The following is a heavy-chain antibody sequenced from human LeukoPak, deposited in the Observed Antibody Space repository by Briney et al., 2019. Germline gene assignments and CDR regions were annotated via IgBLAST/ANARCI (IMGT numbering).Heavy chain of an antibody. V-gene: IGHV4-61*02. D-gene: IGHD3-22*01. CDR3: ARGPYSYDSSGAFDI. CDR1: GDPISSGDYY. J-gene: IGHJ3*02. Sequence: SETLSLTCTVSGDPISSGDYYWSWIRQPAGKGLEWIGRISSSGSTNYNPSLKSRVTISVDTSKNQFSLKLSSVTAADTAVYFCARGPYSYDSSGAFDIWGQGTMVTVSS. CDR2: ISSSGST.